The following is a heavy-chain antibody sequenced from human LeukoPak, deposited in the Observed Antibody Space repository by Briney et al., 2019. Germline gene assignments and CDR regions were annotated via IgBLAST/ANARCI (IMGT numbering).Heavy chain of an antibody. J-gene: IGHJ6*02. CDR2: ISWNGNSI. V-gene: IGHV3-9*01. CDR3: AKGEGSGIHYYSMDV. D-gene: IGHD3-10*01. Sequence: GGSLRLSCAASGFSFDDYAMHWVRQAPGKGLEWVSAISWNGNSIVYADSVKGRFTIARDNAKNSLYLQMNSLRAEDTAFYCAKGEGSGIHYYSMDVWGHGTTVTVSS. CDR1: GFSFDDYA.